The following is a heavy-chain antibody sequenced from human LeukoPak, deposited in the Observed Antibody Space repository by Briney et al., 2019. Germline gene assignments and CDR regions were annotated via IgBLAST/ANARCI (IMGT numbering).Heavy chain of an antibody. CDR3: ARVERNYYDSSGHNKPFDY. D-gene: IGHD3-22*01. Sequence: PGGSLRLSCAASGFTFSSYWMHWVRQVPGKGLVWVSRINSDGSSTSYADSVKGRFTISRDNAKNTLYLQMNSLRAEDTAVYYCARVERNYYDSSGHNKPFDYWGQGTLVTVSS. CDR1: GFTFSSYW. CDR2: INSDGSST. V-gene: IGHV3-74*01. J-gene: IGHJ4*02.